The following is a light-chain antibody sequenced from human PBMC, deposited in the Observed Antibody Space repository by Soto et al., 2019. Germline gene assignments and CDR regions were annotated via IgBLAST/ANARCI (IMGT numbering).Light chain of an antibody. V-gene: IGKV1-5*01. CDR3: QQYKNMYT. CDR2: DAS. Sequence: DIQMTQSPATLTASVGGRVTITCRAGQSITGWLAWYQQKPGKAPKLLIYDASRLESGVPSRFSGSGSGTEYTLTISRLQPDDFATYYCQQYKNMYTFGQGTKLEIK. CDR1: QSITGW. J-gene: IGKJ2*01.